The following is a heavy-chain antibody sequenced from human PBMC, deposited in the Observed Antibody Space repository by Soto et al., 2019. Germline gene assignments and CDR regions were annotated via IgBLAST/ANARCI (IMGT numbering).Heavy chain of an antibody. CDR1: GFTVSSDY. Sequence: PGGSLRLSCAASGFTVSSDYMSWVRQAPGKGLEWVSVIYSGGTTDCADSVRGRFTISRDNSKNTLFLQMNSLRAEDTAVYYCAAYGGFQYWGHGPLVTVPS. V-gene: IGHV3-66*01. D-gene: IGHD1-26*01. J-gene: IGHJ4*01. CDR3: AAYGGFQY. CDR2: IYSGGTT.